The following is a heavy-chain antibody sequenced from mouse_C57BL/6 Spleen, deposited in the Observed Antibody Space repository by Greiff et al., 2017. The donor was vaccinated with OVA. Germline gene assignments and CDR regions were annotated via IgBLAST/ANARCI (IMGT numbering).Heavy chain of an antibody. J-gene: IGHJ4*01. CDR3: ARALITTGVAPYYYAMYY. V-gene: IGHV1-64*01. CDR1: GYTFTSYW. D-gene: IGHD1-1*01. Sequence: VQLQQPGAELVKPGASVKLSCKASGYTFTSYWMHWVKQRPGQGLEWIGMIHPNSGSTNYNEKFKSKATLTVDKSSSTAYMQLSSLTSEDSAVYYCARALITTGVAPYYYAMYYWGQGTSVTVSS. CDR2: IHPNSGST.